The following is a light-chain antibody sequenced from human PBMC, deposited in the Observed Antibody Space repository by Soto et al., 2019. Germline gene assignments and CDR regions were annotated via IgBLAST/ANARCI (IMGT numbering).Light chain of an antibody. V-gene: IGKV1-9*01. CDR1: QGISSY. J-gene: IGKJ4*01. CDR2: AAS. Sequence: DLQLTQSPSFLSASVGDRVTITCRASQGISSYLAWYQQKPGKAPKLLIYAASTLQSGVPSRFSGSGSGTEFTLIISSLQPEDFATYYCQQLNSYPPTFVGGTQVEIK. CDR3: QQLNSYPPT.